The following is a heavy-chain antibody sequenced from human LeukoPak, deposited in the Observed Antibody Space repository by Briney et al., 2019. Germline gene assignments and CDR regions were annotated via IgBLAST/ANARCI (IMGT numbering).Heavy chain of an antibody. CDR3: ATGTYNYDSSDYYGAFDI. CDR1: GFTFSSYG. V-gene: IGHV3-30*03. CDR2: ISSDGSNK. Sequence: GGSLRLSCAASGFTFSSYGMHWVRQAPGKGLEWVAVISSDGSNKYYADSVKGRFTISRDNSKNTLYLQMNSLRAEDTAVYYCATGTYNYDSSDYYGAFDIWGQGTMVTVSS. J-gene: IGHJ3*02. D-gene: IGHD3-22*01.